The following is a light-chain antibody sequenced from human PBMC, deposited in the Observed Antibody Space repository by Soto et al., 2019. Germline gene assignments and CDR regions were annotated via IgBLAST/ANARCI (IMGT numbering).Light chain of an antibody. CDR2: GAS. Sequence: EIVLTQSPGTLSLSPGERATLSCRASQSFSSTYLAWYQQKPGQAPRLLIYGASSRATGIPDRFSGGGSGTDFSLTISRLDPEDFAVYYCQQRSIWPLTFGQGTRLEI. V-gene: IGKV3D-20*02. CDR3: QQRSIWPLT. J-gene: IGKJ5*01. CDR1: QSFSSTY.